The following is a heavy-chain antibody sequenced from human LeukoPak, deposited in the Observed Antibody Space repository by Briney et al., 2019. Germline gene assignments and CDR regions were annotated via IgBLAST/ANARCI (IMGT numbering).Heavy chain of an antibody. D-gene: IGHD6-13*01. CDR3: ASSSWLRDANFDS. CDR2: IYNSGSP. J-gene: IGHJ4*02. Sequence: PSETLSLTCTVSGGSISSGSYYWSWIRQPAGKGLEWIGRIYNSGSPKYNPSLKSRVTISVVTSKNQFSLKLTSVTAADTAVYYCASSSWLRDANFDSWGQGTLVTVSS. V-gene: IGHV4-61*02. CDR1: GGSISSGSYY.